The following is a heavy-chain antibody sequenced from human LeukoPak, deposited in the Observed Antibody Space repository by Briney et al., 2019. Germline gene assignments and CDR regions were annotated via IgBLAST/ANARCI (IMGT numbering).Heavy chain of an antibody. V-gene: IGHV4-34*01. J-gene: IGHJ6*02. CDR1: GGSFSGYY. CDR2: INHSGST. CDR3: ARGSEIPLIVMVRGVNYGMDV. D-gene: IGHD3-10*01. Sequence: PSETLSLTCAVFGGSFSGYYWSWIRQPPGKGLEWIGEINHSGSTNYNPSLKSRVTISVDTSKNQFSLKLSSVTAADTATYYCARGSEIPLIVMVRGVNYGMDVWGQGTTVTVSS.